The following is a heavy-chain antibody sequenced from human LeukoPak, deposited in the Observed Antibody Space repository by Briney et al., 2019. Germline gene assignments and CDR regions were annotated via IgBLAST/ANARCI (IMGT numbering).Heavy chain of an antibody. CDR1: GGSISSSY. J-gene: IGHJ4*02. Sequence: PSETLSLTCTVSGGSISSSYWSWIRQPPGKGLEWIAYIYYSGSTNFNPSLKSRVTISVDTSKNQFSLKLSSVTAADTAVYYCAKGRARGDAYNPPWDYWGQGILVTVSS. CDR2: IYYSGST. D-gene: IGHD5-24*01. CDR3: AKGRARGDAYNPPWDY. V-gene: IGHV4-59*01.